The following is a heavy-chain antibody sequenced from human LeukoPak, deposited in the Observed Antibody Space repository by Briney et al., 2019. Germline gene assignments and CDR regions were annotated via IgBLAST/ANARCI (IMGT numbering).Heavy chain of an antibody. Sequence: GGSLRLSCAASGFTFSSYSMNWVRQAPGKGLEWVSSISSSYSYIYYADSVKGRFTISRDNAKNSLYLQMNSLRAEDTAVYYCARDRIIYGDYGDAFDIWGQGTMITVSS. CDR1: GFTFSSYS. CDR3: ARDRIIYGDYGDAFDI. CDR2: ISSSYSYI. D-gene: IGHD4-17*01. V-gene: IGHV3-21*06. J-gene: IGHJ3*02.